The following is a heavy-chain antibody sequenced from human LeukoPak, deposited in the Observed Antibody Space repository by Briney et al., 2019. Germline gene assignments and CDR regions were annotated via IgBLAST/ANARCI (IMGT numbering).Heavy chain of an antibody. Sequence: GGSLRLSCAASGFTFSNYGMHWVRQAPGKGLEWVALISYDGSNKYFADSVKGRFTISRDNSKNTLYLQMNSLRAEDTAVYYCAREQQLVRGAFDIWGQGTMVTVSS. CDR3: AREQQLVRGAFDI. V-gene: IGHV3-30*03. J-gene: IGHJ3*02. CDR2: ISYDGSNK. D-gene: IGHD6-13*01. CDR1: GFTFSNYG.